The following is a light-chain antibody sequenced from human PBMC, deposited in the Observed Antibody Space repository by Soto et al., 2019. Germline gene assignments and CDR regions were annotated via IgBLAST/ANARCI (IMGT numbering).Light chain of an antibody. CDR2: QDS. CDR1: KLGDKY. J-gene: IGLJ1*01. Sequence: SYELTQLPSVSLSPGQTASITRSGDKLGDKYACWYQQKPGQSPVLVIYQDSKRPSGIPERFSGSNSGNTATLTISGTQSMDEADYYCQAWDSSTAHYVFGTGTKVTVL. V-gene: IGLV3-1*01. CDR3: QAWDSSTAHYV.